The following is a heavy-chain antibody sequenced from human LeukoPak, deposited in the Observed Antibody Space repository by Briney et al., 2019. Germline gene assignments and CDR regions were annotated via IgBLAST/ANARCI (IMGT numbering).Heavy chain of an antibody. CDR3: ARDNDWVFHY. J-gene: IGHJ4*02. CDR1: GSTFSNYV. CDR2: INHNGEMI. Sequence: GGSLRLSCAASGSTFSNYVMSWVRQAPGKGLEWVSYINHNGEMIFYPDFVKGRFTISRDNAKNSLYLQMNSLRDEDTAAYYCARDNDWVFHYWGQGTLVTVSS. V-gene: IGHV3-48*02. D-gene: IGHD3-9*01.